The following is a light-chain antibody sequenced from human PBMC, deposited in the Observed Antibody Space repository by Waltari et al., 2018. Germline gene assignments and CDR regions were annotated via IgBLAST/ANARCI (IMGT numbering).Light chain of an antibody. J-gene: IGKJ4*01. CDR3: QQSDTFFALT. V-gene: IGKV1-39*01. CDR2: AAS. CDR1: QNINIF. Sequence: DIQMTQSPSSLSASVGDRVTITCRASQNINIFLSWYQKRPGRAPRLLIYAASSLHSGVPSRFSGSGSGTDFTLTIASLQPEDFATYYCQQSDTFFALTFGVGTKVEI.